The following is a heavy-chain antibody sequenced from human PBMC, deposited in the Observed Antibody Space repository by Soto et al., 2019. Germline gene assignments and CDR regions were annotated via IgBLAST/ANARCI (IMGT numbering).Heavy chain of an antibody. CDR1: GLSLSTSGVG. J-gene: IGHJ4*02. CDR3: AHRPSYCSGGSCYSGFDY. V-gene: IGHV2-5*02. D-gene: IGHD2-15*01. CDR2: IYWEDDK. Sequence: QITLKESGPTLVKPTQTLTLNCTFSGLSLSTSGVGVGWLRQPPGKALEWLALIYWEDDKRYSPSLKSRLTITNDTSKNQVVLTMTNMDPVDTATYYCAHRPSYCSGGSCYSGFDYWGQGTLVTVSS.